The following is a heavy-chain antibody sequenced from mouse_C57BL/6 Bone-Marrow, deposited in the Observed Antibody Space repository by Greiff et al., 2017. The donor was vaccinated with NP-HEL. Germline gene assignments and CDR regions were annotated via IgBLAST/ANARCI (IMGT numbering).Heavy chain of an antibody. D-gene: IGHD2-3*01. CDR2: IYPGDGDT. J-gene: IGHJ2*01. Sequence: QVQLKQSGPELVKPGASVKISCKASGYAFSSSWMNWVKQRPGKGLEWIGRIYPGDGDTNYNGKFKGKATLTADKYSSTAYMQLSSLTSEDSAVYCCAREGYSYYFDYWGQGTTLTVSS. CDR3: AREGYSYYFDY. CDR1: GYAFSSSW. V-gene: IGHV1-82*01.